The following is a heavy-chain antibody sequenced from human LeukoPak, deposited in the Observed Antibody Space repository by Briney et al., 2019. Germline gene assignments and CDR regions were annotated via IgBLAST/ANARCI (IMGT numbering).Heavy chain of an antibody. D-gene: IGHD3-22*01. CDR1: GFTFSSYW. J-gene: IGHJ4*02. CDR2: IKSDGSST. CDR3: AKDHNRYYYDSSGYYRKLYYFDY. V-gene: IGHV3-74*01. Sequence: GGSLRLSCAASGFTFSSYWMHWVRQAPGKGLVWVSRIKSDGSSTSYADSVKGRFTISRDNSKNTLYLQMNSLRAEDTAVYYCAKDHNRYYYDSSGYYRKLYYFDYWGQGTLVTVSS.